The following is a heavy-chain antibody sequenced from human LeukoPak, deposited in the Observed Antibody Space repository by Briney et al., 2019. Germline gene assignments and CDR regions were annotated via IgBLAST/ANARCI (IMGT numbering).Heavy chain of an antibody. CDR3: ATSFDSSGND. CDR1: GLIFSTYW. D-gene: IGHD4-23*01. Sequence: GGSLRLSCAASGLIFSTYWMSWVRQAPGKGLEWVGNIYKDGSVKNYVDSVKGRFTISRDNTKNSLYLEMNNLRVEDTAIYYCATSFDSSGNDWGRGTLVTVSS. CDR2: IYKDGSVK. J-gene: IGHJ4*02. V-gene: IGHV3-7*01.